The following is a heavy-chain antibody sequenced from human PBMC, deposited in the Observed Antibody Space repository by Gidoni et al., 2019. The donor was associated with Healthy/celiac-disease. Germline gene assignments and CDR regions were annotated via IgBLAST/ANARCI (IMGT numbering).Heavy chain of an antibody. J-gene: IGHJ4*02. V-gene: IGHV3-30-3*01. CDR3: AREGDYGDFGFFS. Sequence: QVQLVESGGGVVQPGRSLRLSCAASGFTFSSYPMHWVRQAPVKGLEWVACISYDGSNKYYADSVKGRVTISRDNSKNTLYLQMNSLRAEDTAVYYCAREGDYGDFGFFSWGQGTLVTVSS. D-gene: IGHD4-17*01. CDR1: GFTFSSYP. CDR2: ISYDGSNK.